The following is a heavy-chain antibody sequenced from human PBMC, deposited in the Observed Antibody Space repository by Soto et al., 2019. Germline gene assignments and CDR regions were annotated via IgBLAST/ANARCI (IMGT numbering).Heavy chain of an antibody. CDR1: GGTVSSYD. CDR3: ARDGRAAAGAYFYYGMDV. Sequence: QVQLVQSGAEVKKPGSSVKVSCKASGGTVSSYDISWVRQAPGQGLEWMGGIIPIFGTANYAQKFQGRVTITADESTSTTYMELSSLRSEDTAVYYCARDGRAAAGAYFYYGMDVWGQGTTVTVSS. V-gene: IGHV1-69*12. CDR2: IIPIFGTA. J-gene: IGHJ6*02. D-gene: IGHD6-13*01.